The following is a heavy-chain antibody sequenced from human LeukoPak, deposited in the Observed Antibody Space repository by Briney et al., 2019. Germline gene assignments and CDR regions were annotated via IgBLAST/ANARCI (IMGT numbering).Heavy chain of an antibody. CDR2: FDPEDGET. V-gene: IGHV1-24*01. CDR1: GYTLTELS. Sequence: ASVKVSRKVSGYTLTELSMHWVRQAPGKGLEWMGGFDPEDGETIYAQKFQGRVTMTEDTSTDTAYMELSSLRSEDTAVYYCATVGLYSSDNEFDYWGQGTLVSVSS. D-gene: IGHD6-25*01. CDR3: ATVGLYSSDNEFDY. J-gene: IGHJ4*02.